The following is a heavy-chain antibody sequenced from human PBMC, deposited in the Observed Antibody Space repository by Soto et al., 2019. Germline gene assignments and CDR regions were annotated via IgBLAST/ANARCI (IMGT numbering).Heavy chain of an antibody. CDR2: IIPIFGTA. J-gene: IGHJ6*02. V-gene: IGHV1-69*13. CDR1: GGTFSSYA. Sequence: VKVSCKASGGTFSSYAISWVRQAPGQGLEWMGGIIPIFGTANYAQKFQGRVTITADESTSTAYMELSSLRSEDTAVYYCARRYGGNSGQYYYYYYGMDVWGQGTTVTVS. D-gene: IGHD4-17*01. CDR3: ARRYGGNSGQYYYYYYGMDV.